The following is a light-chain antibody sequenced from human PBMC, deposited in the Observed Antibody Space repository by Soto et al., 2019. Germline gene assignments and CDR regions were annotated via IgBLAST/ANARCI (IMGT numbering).Light chain of an antibody. J-gene: IGKJ1*01. CDR1: QSFTSTS. CDR2: GAS. CDR3: QQYDSSPRT. V-gene: IGKV3-20*01. Sequence: EIVLTQSPGTLSLSPGARATLSCRASQSFTSTSLAWYQQKPGQAPRLLISGASRRAAGIPDRFSGNGSGTDFSLTIGRLESEDIAVYYCQQYDSSPRTFGQGTRVEIK.